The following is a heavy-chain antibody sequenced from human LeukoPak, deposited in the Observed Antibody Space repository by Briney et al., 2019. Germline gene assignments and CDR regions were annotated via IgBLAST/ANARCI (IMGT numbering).Heavy chain of an antibody. J-gene: IGHJ6*02. Sequence: GGSLRLPCAASGFSFSNYAMSWVRQAPGKGLEWVSAISGSGGTTNYADSVKGRFTISRDNSKNTLYLQMDSLRAEDTAVYYCAKVGSSMSFYYYYGLDVWGQGTTVTVSS. CDR3: AKVGSSMSFYYYYGLDV. CDR1: GFSFSNYA. V-gene: IGHV3-23*01. CDR2: ISGSGGTT. D-gene: IGHD6-13*01.